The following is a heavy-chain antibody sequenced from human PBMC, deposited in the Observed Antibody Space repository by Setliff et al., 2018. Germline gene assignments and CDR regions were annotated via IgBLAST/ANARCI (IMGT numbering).Heavy chain of an antibody. CDR2: MNPNSGNT. Sequence: GASVKVSCKASGYTFTSYDINWVRQATGQGLEWMGWMNPNSGNTNYAQKLQGRVTMTTDTSTSTAYMELRSLRSDDTAVYYCARGSPLHYWGQGTLVTVSS. CDR3: ARGSPLHY. CDR1: GYTFTSYD. V-gene: IGHV1-18*01. J-gene: IGHJ4*02. D-gene: IGHD3-10*01.